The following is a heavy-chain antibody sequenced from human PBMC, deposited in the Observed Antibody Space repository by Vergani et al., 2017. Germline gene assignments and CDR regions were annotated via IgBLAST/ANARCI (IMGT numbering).Heavy chain of an antibody. CDR2: MNPKSGNT. V-gene: IGHV1-8*01. D-gene: IGHD2-15*01. Sequence: QEQLVQSGAEVRKPGASVKVSCKASGYNFTSFDINWVRLATGQGLEWMGWMNPKSGNTAYAAKFQGRITMTRDSSTDTAYMEMKSLRSEDTAIYYCTTDLHAVVGATSWGQGTLVTVSS. CDR3: TTDLHAVVGATS. CDR1: GYNFTSFD. J-gene: IGHJ4*02.